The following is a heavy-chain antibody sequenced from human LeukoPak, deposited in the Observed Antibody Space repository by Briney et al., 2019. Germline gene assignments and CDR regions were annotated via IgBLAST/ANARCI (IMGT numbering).Heavy chain of an antibody. J-gene: IGHJ4*02. D-gene: IGHD4-17*01. CDR3: ARRVDYGYFDY. Sequence: SETLSLTCTVPGGSISSYYWSWIRQPPGKGLEWIGYIYYSGSTNYNPSLKSRVTISVDTSKNQFSLKLSSVTAADTAVYYCARRVDYGYFDYWGQGTLVTVSS. CDR2: IYYSGST. V-gene: IGHV4-59*01. CDR1: GGSISSYY.